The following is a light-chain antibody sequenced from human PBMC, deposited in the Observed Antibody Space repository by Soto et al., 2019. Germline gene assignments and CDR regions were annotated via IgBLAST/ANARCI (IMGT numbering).Light chain of an antibody. V-gene: IGKV3-15*01. J-gene: IGKJ2*01. CDR1: QSVGST. CDR2: GAS. Sequence: DIVMTQSPVTLSVSPGERATLSCRASQSVGSTLAWYQQKPGQAPRLLIHGASTRATGIPARFSGSGSGTEFTITISSLQSEDFAVYDGQQYNKWPLYTFGPGTKLEIK. CDR3: QQYNKWPLYT.